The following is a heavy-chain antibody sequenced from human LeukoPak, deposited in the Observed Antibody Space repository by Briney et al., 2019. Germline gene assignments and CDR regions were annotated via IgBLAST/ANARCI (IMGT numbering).Heavy chain of an antibody. D-gene: IGHD3-22*01. CDR2: ISSSSSTI. CDR1: GFTFSSYS. Sequence: GGSLRLSCAASGFTFSSYSMNWVRQAPGKGPEWVSYISSSSSTIYYADSVKGRFTISRDNAKNSLYLQMNSLRDEDTAVYYCRYYDSSGYDFEDYWGQGTLVTVSS. CDR3: RYYDSSGYDFEDY. V-gene: IGHV3-48*02. J-gene: IGHJ4*02.